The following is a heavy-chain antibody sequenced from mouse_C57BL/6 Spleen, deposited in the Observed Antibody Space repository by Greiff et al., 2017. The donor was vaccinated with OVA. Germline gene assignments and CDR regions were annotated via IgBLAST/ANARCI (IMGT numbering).Heavy chain of an antibody. V-gene: IGHV5-9-1*02. CDR3: TRIYYYGSKAPLGAIDY. CDR2: ISSGGDYI. J-gene: IGHJ4*01. CDR1: GFTFSSYA. D-gene: IGHD1-1*01. Sequence: EVKLVESGEGLVKPGGSLKLSCAASGFTFSSYAMSWVRQTPEKRLEWVAYISSGGDYIYYADTVKGRFTISRDNARNTLYLQMSSLKSEDTAMYYCTRIYYYGSKAPLGAIDYWGQGTSVTVSS.